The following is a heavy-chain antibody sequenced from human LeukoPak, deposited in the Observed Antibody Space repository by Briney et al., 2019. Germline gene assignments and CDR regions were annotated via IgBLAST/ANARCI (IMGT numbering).Heavy chain of an antibody. D-gene: IGHD4-17*01. CDR1: GFTVSSNY. Sequence: PGGSLRLSCAASGFTVSSNYMSWVRQAPGKGLEWVSVIYSGGSTYYADSVQGRFTISRDNAKNTLYLQMNSLRADDTAVYYCVRARTTVPNLFDYWGQGTLVTVSS. J-gene: IGHJ4*02. CDR2: IYSGGST. CDR3: VRARTTVPNLFDY. V-gene: IGHV3-66*01.